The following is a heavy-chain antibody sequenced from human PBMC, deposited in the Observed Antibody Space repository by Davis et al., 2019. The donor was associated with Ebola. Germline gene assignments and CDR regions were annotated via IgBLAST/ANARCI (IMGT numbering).Heavy chain of an antibody. Sequence: PGGSLRLSCTVSGGSISSSSYYWGWIRQPPGKGLEWIGSIYYSGSTYYNPSLKSRVTISVDTSKNQFSLKLSSVTAADTAVYYCARGLYSSSSGPHYWGQGTLVTVSS. CDR2: IYYSGST. CDR3: ARGLYSSSSGPHY. CDR1: GGSISSSSYY. J-gene: IGHJ4*02. V-gene: IGHV4-39*01. D-gene: IGHD6-6*01.